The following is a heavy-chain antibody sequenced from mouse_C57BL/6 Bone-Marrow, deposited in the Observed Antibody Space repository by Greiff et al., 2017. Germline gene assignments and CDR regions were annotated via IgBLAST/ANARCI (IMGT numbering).Heavy chain of an antibody. V-gene: IGHV1-81*01. J-gene: IGHJ4*01. CDR3: ARQLRLRAMDY. CDR1: GYTFTSYG. D-gene: IGHD3-2*02. CDR2: SYPRSGNT. Sequence: VQLQQSGAELARPGASVKLSCKASGYTFTSYGISWVKQRTGQGLEWIGESYPRSGNTYYNEKFKGKATLTADKSSSTAYMELRSLTSEDSAVYFCARQLRLRAMDYWGQGTSVTVSS.